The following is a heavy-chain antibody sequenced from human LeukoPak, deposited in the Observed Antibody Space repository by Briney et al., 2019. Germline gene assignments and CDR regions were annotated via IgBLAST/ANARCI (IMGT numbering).Heavy chain of an antibody. D-gene: IGHD2-2*01. Sequence: PGGSLRLSCAASGFTFSSYAMHWVRQAPGKGLEYVSAISSNGGSTYYANSVKGRFTISRDNSKNTLYLQMGSLRAEDMAVYYCARTHCSSTSCPPYYYYYYMDVWGKGTTVTVSS. CDR2: ISSNGGST. V-gene: IGHV3-64*01. J-gene: IGHJ6*03. CDR3: ARTHCSSTSCPPYYYYYYMDV. CDR1: GFTFSSYA.